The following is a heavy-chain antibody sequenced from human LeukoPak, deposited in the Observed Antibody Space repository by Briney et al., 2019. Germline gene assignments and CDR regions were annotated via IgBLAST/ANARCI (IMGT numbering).Heavy chain of an antibody. Sequence: SETLSLTCTVSGGSINTYYWSWIRQPPGKGLEWIGYIYYSGTTNYNPSLKSRVTMSVDTSKNRFSLKLNSVTAADTAVYYCARRIYDFWSGRGPFDYWGQGTLVTVSS. CDR1: GGSINTYY. CDR2: IYYSGTT. CDR3: ARRIYDFWSGRGPFDY. V-gene: IGHV4-59*01. J-gene: IGHJ4*02. D-gene: IGHD3-3*01.